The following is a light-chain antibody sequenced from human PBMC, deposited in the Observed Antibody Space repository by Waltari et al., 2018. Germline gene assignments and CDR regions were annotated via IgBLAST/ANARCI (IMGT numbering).Light chain of an antibody. CDR1: ESVSKF. J-gene: IGKJ1*01. Sequence: EVVLTQSPGPLSLSPGEGATLSCRASESVSKFLAWYQQKPGQAPRLLIFHASNRASGIPDRFSGSWFGTDFSLTISRLEPEDFAVYYCQKYDSLPATFGQGTKVEIK. V-gene: IGKV3-20*01. CDR2: HAS. CDR3: QKYDSLPAT.